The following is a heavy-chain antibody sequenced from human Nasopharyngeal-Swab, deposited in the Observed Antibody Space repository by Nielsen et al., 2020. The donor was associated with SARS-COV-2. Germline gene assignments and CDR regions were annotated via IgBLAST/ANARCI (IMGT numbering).Heavy chain of an antibody. V-gene: IGHV4-59*13. J-gene: IGHJ4*02. D-gene: IGHD3-3*01. CDR2: IYYSGST. Sequence: SETLSLTCTVSGGSISSYYWSWIRQPPGKGLEWIGYIYYSGSTNYNPSLKGRVTISVDTSKNQFSLKLSSVTAADTAVYYCARLSYDFWSGYFDYWGQGTLVTVSS. CDR3: ARLSYDFWSGYFDY. CDR1: GGSISSYY.